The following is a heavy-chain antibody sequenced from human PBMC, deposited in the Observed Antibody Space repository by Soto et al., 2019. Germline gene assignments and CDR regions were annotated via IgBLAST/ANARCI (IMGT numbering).Heavy chain of an antibody. V-gene: IGHV1-18*01. Sequence: QVQLEQSGAEVKKPGASVKVSCKASGYTFTRSGISWVRQAPGQGPEWMGWISSYNGDTNYAQTFQGRVTMTTDTSAXTAYMELRSLRSDDTAVYYCAREGVAPYYYYGMDGWGQGTPVTVSS. CDR2: ISSYNGDT. J-gene: IGHJ6*02. CDR3: AREGVAPYYYYGMDG. CDR1: GYTFTRSG. D-gene: IGHD5-12*01.